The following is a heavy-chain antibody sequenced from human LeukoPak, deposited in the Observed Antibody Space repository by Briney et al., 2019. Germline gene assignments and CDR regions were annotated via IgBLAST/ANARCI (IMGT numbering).Heavy chain of an antibody. V-gene: IGHV4-61*02. D-gene: IGHD2-2*01. Sequence: PSETLSLTCTVSGDSINIGSYYWTWIRQPAGKGLEWLGRIYTGGSTNYNPSLKSRVTISVDTSKNQFSLKLSSVTAADTAVYYCARDLVGCSSTSCRSADHFDYWGQGTLVTVSS. CDR1: GDSINIGSYY. CDR2: IYTGGST. CDR3: ARDLVGCSSTSCRSADHFDY. J-gene: IGHJ4*02.